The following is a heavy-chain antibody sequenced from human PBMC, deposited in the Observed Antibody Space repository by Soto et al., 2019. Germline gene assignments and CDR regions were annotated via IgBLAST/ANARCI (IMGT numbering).Heavy chain of an antibody. V-gene: IGHV5-10-1*01. D-gene: IGHD3-22*01. CDR1: GYSFTSYW. J-gene: IGHJ6*02. Sequence: GESLKISCKGSGYSFTSYWISWVRQMPGKGLEWMGRIDPSDSYTNYSPSFQGHVTISADKSISTAYLQWSSLKASDTAMYYCARHGDSSDIYYYYGMDVWGQGTTVTVSS. CDR2: IDPSDSYT. CDR3: ARHGDSSDIYYYYGMDV.